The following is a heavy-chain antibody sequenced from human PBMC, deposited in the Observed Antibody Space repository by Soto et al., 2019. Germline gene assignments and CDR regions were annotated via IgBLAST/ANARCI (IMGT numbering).Heavy chain of an antibody. V-gene: IGHV4-61*08. CDR3: ARHRGSGYLDAFDS. CDR2: SYYSGST. Sequence: SETLSLTCAVSGGSISSGGYSWSWLRQPTGVRLEWIGYSYYSGSTNYNPSLKSRVSISVDTSKNQFSLRLSSVTATDTAVYHCARHRGSGYLDAFDSWGQGTMVTVSS. D-gene: IGHD3-10*01. J-gene: IGHJ3*01. CDR1: GGSISSGGYS.